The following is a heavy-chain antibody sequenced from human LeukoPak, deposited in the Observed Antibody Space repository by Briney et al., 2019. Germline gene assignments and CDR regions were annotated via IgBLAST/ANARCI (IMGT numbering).Heavy chain of an antibody. CDR2: ISSSSSYI. J-gene: IGHJ4*02. D-gene: IGHD5-18*01. CDR3: ARGPRGYSYGVFDY. CDR1: GFTFSSYA. Sequence: GGSLRLSCAASGFTFSSYAMSWVRQAPGKGPEWVSSISSSSSYIYYADSVKGRFTISRDNAKNSLYLQMNSLRAEDTAVYYCARGPRGYSYGVFDYWGQGTLVTVSS. V-gene: IGHV3-21*01.